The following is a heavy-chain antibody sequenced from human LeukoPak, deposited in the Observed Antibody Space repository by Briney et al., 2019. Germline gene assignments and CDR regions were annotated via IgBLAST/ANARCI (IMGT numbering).Heavy chain of an antibody. V-gene: IGHV3-30*03. Sequence: GGSLRLSCAASGFIFSNYAMHWVRQAPGKGLEWVAVTSFDGNRKYYADSVKGRFTISRDNSKNTLYLQINSLRAEDTAVYYCAREPYYGDYRPNFDYWGQGTLVTVSS. D-gene: IGHD4-17*01. CDR1: GFIFSNYA. CDR3: AREPYYGDYRPNFDY. CDR2: TSFDGNRK. J-gene: IGHJ4*02.